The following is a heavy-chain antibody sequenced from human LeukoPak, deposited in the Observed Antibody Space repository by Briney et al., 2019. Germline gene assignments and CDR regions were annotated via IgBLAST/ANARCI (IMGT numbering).Heavy chain of an antibody. CDR3: AKGLSSGWNLKGSDY. CDR1: GFTFSSYA. Sequence: PGGSLTLSCAASGFTFSSYAMTWVRQAPGKGLEWVSSISNSGGTTYYADSVKGRFTISRDNSRDNSKNTVYLQMNSLSAEDTAVYYCAKGLSSGWNLKGSDYWGQGTLVTVSS. D-gene: IGHD6-19*01. CDR2: ISNSGGTT. J-gene: IGHJ4*02. V-gene: IGHV3-23*01.